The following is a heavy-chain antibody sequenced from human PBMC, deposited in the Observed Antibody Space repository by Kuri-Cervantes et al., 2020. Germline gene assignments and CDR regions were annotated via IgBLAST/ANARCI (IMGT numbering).Heavy chain of an antibody. J-gene: IGHJ3*01. Sequence: SGPTLVKPTQTLTLTCTFSGFSFSTSGVGVGWIRQPPGKALEWLALIYWDDDKRYGPSLQGRLTITRDTSKNQVVLAMTNVDPVDTATYYCARYNSRDTFDVWGPGTMVTVSS. CDR3: ARYNSRDTFDV. D-gene: IGHD3-10*01. V-gene: IGHV2-5*05. CDR2: IYWDDDK. CDR1: GFSFSTSGVG.